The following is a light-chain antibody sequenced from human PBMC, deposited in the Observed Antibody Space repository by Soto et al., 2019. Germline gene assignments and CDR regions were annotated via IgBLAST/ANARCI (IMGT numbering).Light chain of an antibody. CDR3: CSYAGSYTWV. V-gene: IGLV2-11*01. Sequence: QSALTQPRSVSGSPGQSVTISCTGTSSDVGGYNYVSWYQQHPGKAPKFMIYDVSKRPSGVPDRFSGSKSGNTASLTISGLQAEDEADYYCCSYAGSYTWVFGGGTKLPS. CDR2: DVS. CDR1: SSDVGGYNY. J-gene: IGLJ3*02.